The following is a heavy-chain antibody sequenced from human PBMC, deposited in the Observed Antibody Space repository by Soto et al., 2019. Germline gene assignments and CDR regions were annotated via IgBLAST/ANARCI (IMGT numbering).Heavy chain of an antibody. J-gene: IGHJ6*02. CDR3: ARNMDYYYGRGSGNGHGV. D-gene: IGHD3-10*02. CDR1: GYTFTAYH. Sequence: QVRLVQSGAEVKEPGDSVRVSCEASGYTFTAYHIHWVRQAPGQGLEWMGWINPKFGDTGYAQDFQGRVSMTSDMSISTVYMELSRLTSDDTAIYYCARNMDYYYGRGSGNGHGVWGQGTTVTVS. V-gene: IGHV1-2*02. CDR2: INPKFGDT.